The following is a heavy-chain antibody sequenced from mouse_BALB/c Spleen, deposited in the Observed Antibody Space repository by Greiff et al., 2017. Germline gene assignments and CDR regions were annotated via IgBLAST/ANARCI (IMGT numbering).Heavy chain of an antibody. J-gene: IGHJ2*01. CDR2: INPSNGRT. V-gene: IGHV1S81*02. Sequence: VKQWPGQGLEWIGEINPSNGRTNYNEKFKSKATLTVDKSSSTAYMQLSSLTSEDSAVYYCARGAYYGSSYVHFDYWGQGTTLTVSS. CDR3: ARGAYYGSSYVHFDY. D-gene: IGHD1-1*01.